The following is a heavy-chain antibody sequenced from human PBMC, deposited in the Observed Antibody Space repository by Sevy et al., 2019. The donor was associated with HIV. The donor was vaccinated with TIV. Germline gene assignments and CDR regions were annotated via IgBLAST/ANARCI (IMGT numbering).Heavy chain of an antibody. J-gene: IGHJ4*02. D-gene: IGHD3-16*02. CDR1: GFTFSSYA. V-gene: IGHV3-30-3*01. CDR2: ISYDGSNK. Sequence: GGSLRLSCAASGFTFSSYAMHWVRQAPGKGLEWVAAISYDGSNKYYADSVKGRFTISRDNSKNTLYLQMNSLRAEDTAVYYWARDFVLRDYVCGRYLPGDYWGQGTLVTVSS. CDR3: ARDFVLRDYVCGRYLPGDY.